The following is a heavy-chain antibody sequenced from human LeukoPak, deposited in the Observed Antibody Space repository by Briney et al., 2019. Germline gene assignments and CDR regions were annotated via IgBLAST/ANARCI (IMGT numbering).Heavy chain of an antibody. D-gene: IGHD5-12*01. J-gene: IGHJ6*02. CDR2: INHSGST. V-gene: IGHV4-34*01. CDR1: GGSFSGYY. CDR3: ARAVGYLQYYCYYGMDV. Sequence: SETLSLTCAVYGGSFSGYYWSWIRQPPGKGLEWIGEINHSGSTNYNPSLKSRVTISVDTSKNQFSLKLSSVTAADTAVYYCARAVGYLQYYCYYGMDVWGQGTTVTVSS.